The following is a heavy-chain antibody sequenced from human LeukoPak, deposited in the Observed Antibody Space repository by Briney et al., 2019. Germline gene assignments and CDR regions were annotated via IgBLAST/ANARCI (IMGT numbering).Heavy chain of an antibody. D-gene: IGHD6-19*01. J-gene: IGHJ4*01. V-gene: IGHV3-23*01. Sequence: PGESLRLSCAASGFTFSSYAMSWVRQAPGKGLEWVSTLSGSGITTYYADSVKGRFTISRDNSKNTLYLQMNSLRAEDTAVYYCAKGIYSSGWSYFDYWGHGTLVTVSS. CDR1: GFTFSSYA. CDR3: AKGIYSSGWSYFDY. CDR2: LSGSGITT.